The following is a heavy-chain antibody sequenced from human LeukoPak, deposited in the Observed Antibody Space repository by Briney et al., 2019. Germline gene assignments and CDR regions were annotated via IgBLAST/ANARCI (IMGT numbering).Heavy chain of an antibody. CDR1: GYTFTSYS. J-gene: IGHJ2*01. CDR2: ISAYNGNT. Sequence: ASVKVSCKASGYTFTSYSISWVRQAPGQGLEWMGWISAYNGNTNYAQKLQGRVTMTTDTSTSTAYMELRSLRSDGTAVYYCARDYGPFVVVAATDWYFDLWGRGTLVTVSS. D-gene: IGHD2-15*01. V-gene: IGHV1-18*04. CDR3: ARDYGPFVVVAATDWYFDL.